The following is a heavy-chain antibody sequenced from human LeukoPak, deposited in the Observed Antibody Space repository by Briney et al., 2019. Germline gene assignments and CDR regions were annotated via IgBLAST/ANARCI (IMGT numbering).Heavy chain of an antibody. CDR3: ASMVRGVIVDG. J-gene: IGHJ4*02. CDR1: GGSFSGYY. D-gene: IGHD3-10*01. V-gene: IGHV4-34*01. CDR2: INESGGT. Sequence: SETLSLTCAVYGGSFSGYYWSWIRQPPGKGLEWIGEINESGGTNYNPSLKSRVTLSIDTSKSQFSLRLSSVTAADTAVYYCASMVRGVIVDGWGQGTLVTVSS.